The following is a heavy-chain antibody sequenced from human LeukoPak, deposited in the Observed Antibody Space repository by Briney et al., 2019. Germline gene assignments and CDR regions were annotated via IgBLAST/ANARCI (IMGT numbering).Heavy chain of an antibody. CDR3: ATGGVVPAAMHLYYFDY. CDR1: GGTFNSYA. J-gene: IGHJ4*02. V-gene: IGHV1-69*05. CDR2: IIPIFGTA. Sequence: ASVKVSCKASGGTFNSYAFSWVRQAPGQGLEWMGGIIPIFGTANHAQKFQGRVTITTDESTSTAYMELSSLRSEDTAVYYCATGGVVPAAMHLYYFDYWGQGTLVTVSS. D-gene: IGHD2-2*01.